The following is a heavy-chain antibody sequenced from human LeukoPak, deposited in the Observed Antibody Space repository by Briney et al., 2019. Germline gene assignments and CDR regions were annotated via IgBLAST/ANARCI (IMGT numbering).Heavy chain of an antibody. D-gene: IGHD3-16*01. CDR3: AKELKSYYDRALGD. J-gene: IGHJ4*02. CDR1: GVTFSSYA. V-gene: IGHV3-23*01. CDR2: ISGSGDST. Sequence: GGSLRLSCAASGVTFSSYAMSWVRQAPGKGLEWVSSISGSGDSTYYADSVKGRFTISRDNSKNTLFLQMNSLRAEDTAVYYCAKELKSYYDRALGDWGQGTLVTVSS.